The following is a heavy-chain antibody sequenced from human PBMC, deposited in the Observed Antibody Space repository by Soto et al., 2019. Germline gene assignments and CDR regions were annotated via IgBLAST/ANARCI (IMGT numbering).Heavy chain of an antibody. V-gene: IGHV3-7*01. J-gene: IGHJ6*03. CDR1: GVPFSSYW. D-gene: IGHD3-3*02. CDR2: IKQDGSEK. Sequence: GGSLRLCCAASGVPFSSYWMSWVRQAPGKGLEWVANIKQDGSEKYYVDSVKGRFTISRDNAKNSLYLQMNSLRAEDTAVYYCARVPSFFYYYMDVWGKGTTVTVSS. CDR3: ARVPSFFYYYMDV.